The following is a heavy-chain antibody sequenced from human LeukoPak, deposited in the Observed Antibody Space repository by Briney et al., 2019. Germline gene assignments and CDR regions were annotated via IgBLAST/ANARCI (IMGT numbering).Heavy chain of an antibody. J-gene: IGHJ5*02. D-gene: IGHD5-12*01. CDR2: INPSGGST. V-gene: IGHV1-46*01. CDR1: GYTFTSYY. Sequence: GASVNVSYKASGYTFTSYYMHWVRQAPGQGLEWMGIINPSGGSTSYAQKFQGRVTMTRDTSTSTVYMELSSLRSEDTAVYYCAREHGYSGYDGYNWFDPWGQGTLVTVSS. CDR3: AREHGYSGYDGYNWFDP.